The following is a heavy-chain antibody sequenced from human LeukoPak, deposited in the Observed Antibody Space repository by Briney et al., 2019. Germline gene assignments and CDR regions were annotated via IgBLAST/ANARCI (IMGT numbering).Heavy chain of an antibody. CDR2: IYYSGST. V-gene: IGHV4-59*01. CDR1: GGSIRSYY. CDR3: ARYQLLSPYYFDF. D-gene: IGHD2-2*01. Sequence: ASETLSLTCTVSGGSIRSYYWSWIRQPPGKGLEWIGYIYYSGSTNYNPSLKSRVTISVDTSKNQFFLKLSPVTAADTAVYYCARYQLLSPYYFDFWGQGTLVTVSS. J-gene: IGHJ4*02.